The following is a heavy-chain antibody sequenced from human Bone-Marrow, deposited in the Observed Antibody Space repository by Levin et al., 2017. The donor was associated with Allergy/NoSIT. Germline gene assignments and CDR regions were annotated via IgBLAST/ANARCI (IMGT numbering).Heavy chain of an antibody. J-gene: IGHJ6*02. CDR2: IYPGDSDT. D-gene: IGHD3-9*01. V-gene: IGHV5-51*01. CDR3: SYDMLTESYYYGMDV. CDR1: GYSFSSYW. Sequence: GESLKISCKGSGYSFSSYWIGWVRQMPGRGLEWMAIIYPGDSDTRYSPSFQGQVTISADRSISTAYLQWSSLKASDTAMYYCSYDMLTESYYYGMDVWGQGTTVTVSS.